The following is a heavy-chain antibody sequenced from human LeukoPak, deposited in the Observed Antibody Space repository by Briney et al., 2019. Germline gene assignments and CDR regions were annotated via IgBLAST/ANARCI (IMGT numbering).Heavy chain of an antibody. CDR1: GFTFSSYS. CDR2: ISSSSSYI. V-gene: IGHV3-21*01. CDR3: ARGLHYYDSSGYYYPDAFDI. J-gene: IGHJ3*02. D-gene: IGHD3-22*01. Sequence: PGGSLRLSCAASGFTFSSYSMNWVRQAPGKGLEWVSCISSSSSYIYYADSVKGRFTISRDNAKNSLYLQVNSLRAEDTAVYYCARGLHYYDSSGYYYPDAFDIWGQGTVVTVSS.